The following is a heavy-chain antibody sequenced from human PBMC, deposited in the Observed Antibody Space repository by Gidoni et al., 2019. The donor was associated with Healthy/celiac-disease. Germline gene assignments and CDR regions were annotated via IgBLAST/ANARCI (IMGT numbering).Heavy chain of an antibody. D-gene: IGHD5-12*01. CDR1: GFTLADSA. V-gene: IGHV3-9*01. CDR2: ISWNSGRI. J-gene: IGHJ4*02. CDR3: AKALGYSGYDDYFDY. Sequence: EVQLVESGGGLVQPGRSLRLSCAASGFTLADSAMHWVRQAPGKGLGWVSGISWNSGRIGYADSVKGRFTISRDNAKNSLYLQMNSLRAEDTALYYCAKALGYSGYDDYFDYWGQGTLVTVSS.